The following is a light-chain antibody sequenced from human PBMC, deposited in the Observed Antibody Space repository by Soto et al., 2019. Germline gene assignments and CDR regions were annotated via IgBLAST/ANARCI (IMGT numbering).Light chain of an antibody. CDR1: RDDIGAYDY. CDR3: VAWDDSLNGWV. Sequence: QSVLTQPASVSGSPGQSITISCAGTRDDIGAYDYVSWYQQHPGNAPKLLVYEVTNRPSGVSDRFSGSKSGNTASLTISGLQAEDEADYYCVAWDDSLNGWVFGGGTKVTVL. J-gene: IGLJ3*02. V-gene: IGLV2-14*01. CDR2: EVT.